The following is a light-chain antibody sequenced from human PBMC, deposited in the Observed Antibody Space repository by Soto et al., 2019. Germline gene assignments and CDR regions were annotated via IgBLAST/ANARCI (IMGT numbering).Light chain of an antibody. V-gene: IGKV3-20*01. CDR3: QQYRTSPLT. CDR1: QSVSSNY. J-gene: IGKJ2*01. Sequence: EIGLMQSPGTLSLSPGERATLSCRASQSVSSNYLAWYQQKPGQAPRLLIYAASSRATDIPDRFSGSGSGSDFTATISRLETEDSAVYACQQYRTSPLTFGHGTKLAIK. CDR2: AAS.